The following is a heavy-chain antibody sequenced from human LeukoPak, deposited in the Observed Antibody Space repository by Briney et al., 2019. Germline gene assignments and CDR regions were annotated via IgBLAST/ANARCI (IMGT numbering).Heavy chain of an antibody. CDR3: AKALLQVMKYYYDSSGYYPLDY. CDR2: IRYDGSDK. CDR1: GFTFSNYG. V-gene: IGHV3-30*02. D-gene: IGHD3-22*01. Sequence: GGSLRLSCAASGFTFSNYGMHWVRQAPGKGLEWVALIRYDGSDKYYADSVKGRFTISRDNSKNTLYLQMHSLRAEDTAVYYCAKALLQVMKYYYDSSGYYPLDYWGQGTLVTVSS. J-gene: IGHJ4*02.